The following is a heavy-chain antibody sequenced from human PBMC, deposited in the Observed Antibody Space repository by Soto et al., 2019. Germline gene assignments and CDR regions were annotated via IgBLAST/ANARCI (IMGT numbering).Heavy chain of an antibody. D-gene: IGHD6-6*01. J-gene: IGHJ4*02. CDR1: GYTFTSYV. Sequence: ASVKVSCKASGYTFTSYVINWVRQATGQGLEWMGWMNPNSGNTGYAQKFQGRVTMTRNTSISTAYMELSSLRSEDTAVYYCARTSSIAHAGVGYWGQGTLVTVSS. CDR3: ARTSSIAHAGVGY. CDR2: MNPNSGNT. V-gene: IGHV1-8*01.